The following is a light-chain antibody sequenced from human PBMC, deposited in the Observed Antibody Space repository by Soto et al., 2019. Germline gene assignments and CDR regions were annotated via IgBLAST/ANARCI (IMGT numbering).Light chain of an antibody. CDR2: EVT. Sequence: QSALTQPASVSGSPGQSITISCTGTSSDVGGYNYVSWYQQHPGKAPKVMIYEVTNRPSGVSHRFSGSKSGNTASLTISGLQAEDEADYYCSSYTSSITLYVFGTGTKLTVL. J-gene: IGLJ1*01. CDR3: SSYTSSITLYV. CDR1: SSDVGGYNY. V-gene: IGLV2-14*01.